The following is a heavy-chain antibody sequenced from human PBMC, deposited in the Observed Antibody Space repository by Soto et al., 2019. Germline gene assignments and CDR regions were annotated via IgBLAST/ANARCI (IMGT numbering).Heavy chain of an antibody. V-gene: IGHV1-69*14. CDR1: GGTFSNYA. Sequence: QVQLVQSGAEVKKPGSSVKVSGKASGGTFSNYAISWVRQAPGQGLEWMGGIIPVFATANYAQKFQGRLTITADKSTSTAYMELSSLRSEDTAVYYCARESEWELLRGYFQHWGQGTLVTVSS. CDR2: IIPVFATA. J-gene: IGHJ1*01. D-gene: IGHD1-26*01. CDR3: ARESEWELLRGYFQH.